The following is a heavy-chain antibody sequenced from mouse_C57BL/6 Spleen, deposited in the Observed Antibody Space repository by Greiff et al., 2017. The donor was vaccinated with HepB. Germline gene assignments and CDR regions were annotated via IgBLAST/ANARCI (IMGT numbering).Heavy chain of an antibody. CDR2: INPGSGGT. Sequence: VKLQESGAELVRPGTSVKVSCKASGYAFTNYLIEWVKQRPGQGLEWIGVINPGSGGTNYNEKFKGKATLTADKSSRTAYMQLSSLTSEDSAVYFCARGSTMVTTGFAYWGQGTLVTVSA. J-gene: IGHJ3*01. CDR1: GYAFTNYL. V-gene: IGHV1-54*01. D-gene: IGHD2-2*01. CDR3: ARGSTMVTTGFAY.